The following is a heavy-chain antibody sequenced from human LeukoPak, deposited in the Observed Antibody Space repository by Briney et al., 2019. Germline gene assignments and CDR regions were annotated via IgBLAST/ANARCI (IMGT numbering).Heavy chain of an antibody. J-gene: IGHJ4*02. D-gene: IGHD5-12*01. CDR2: ISYDGSNK. CDR1: GFTFSSYG. V-gene: IGHV3-30*18. CDR3: AKGSNRGVATIDY. Sequence: PGRSLRLSCAASGFTFSSYGMHWVRQAPGKGLDWVAVISYDGSNKYYADSVKGRFTISRDNSKNTLFLQMNSLRAEDTAVYYCAKGSNRGVATIDYWGQATLVTVST.